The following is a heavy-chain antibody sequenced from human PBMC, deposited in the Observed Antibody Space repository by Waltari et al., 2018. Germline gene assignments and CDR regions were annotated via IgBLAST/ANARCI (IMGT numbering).Heavy chain of an antibody. J-gene: IGHJ3*02. Sequence: QLQLQESCPGPVKPAMTRSLSCPVSDASIHSETPYWGWIRQPPGKGLEWIGCMYYTRHTYYNPSLNSRVTISVDTSKNQFSLKLSSVTAADTAVYYCASGIPVTLGAFDIWGQGTMVTVSS. V-gene: IGHV4-39*01. D-gene: IGHD3-16*01. CDR3: ASGIPVTLGAFDI. CDR2: MYYTRHT. CDR1: DASIHSETPY.